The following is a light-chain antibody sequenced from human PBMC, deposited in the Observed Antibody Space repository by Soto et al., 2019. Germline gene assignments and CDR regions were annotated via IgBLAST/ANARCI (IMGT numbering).Light chain of an antibody. Sequence: ETVMTQSPVTLSVSPGERATLSCRASQSVGGNVAWYQQKPGQAPRLLMYATSTRATGIPAKFSGSGSGTKFTFTISNLQSEDSAVYFCQQYSDWPSYTFGQGTKLEIK. CDR3: QQYSDWPSYT. CDR1: QSVGGN. V-gene: IGKV3-15*01. J-gene: IGKJ2*01. CDR2: ATS.